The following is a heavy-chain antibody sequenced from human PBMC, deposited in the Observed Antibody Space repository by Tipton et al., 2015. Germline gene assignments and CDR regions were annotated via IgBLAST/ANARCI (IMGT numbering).Heavy chain of an antibody. CDR2: IYPGDSDT. V-gene: IGHV5-51*01. Sequence: QLVQSGAEVKKPGESLKISCEASGYKFTSYWIAWVRQMPGKGLEWMGIIYPGDSDTKYSPSFQGQVTISVDTSISTAYLQWSGLQPSDTAMYYCARLGNLDWGDYWGQGTLVTVSS. CDR1: GYKFTSYW. CDR3: ARLGNLDWGDY. J-gene: IGHJ4*02. D-gene: IGHD7-27*01.